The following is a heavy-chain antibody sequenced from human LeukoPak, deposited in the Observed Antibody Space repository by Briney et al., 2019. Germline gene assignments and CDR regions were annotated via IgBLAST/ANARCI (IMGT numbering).Heavy chain of an antibody. CDR3: TRDRAHGTQDY. V-gene: IGHV4-39*07. D-gene: IGHD1-26*01. CDR1: GGSFTDYF. Sequence: SKTLSLTCTVSGGSFTDYFWGWIRQPPGKGLEGIGSIYYSGRTFYNPSLKNRVSISLDTSKGQFSLNLDSVTAADTAVYFCTRDRAHGTQDYWGQGTLVTVS. J-gene: IGHJ4*02. CDR2: IYYSGRT.